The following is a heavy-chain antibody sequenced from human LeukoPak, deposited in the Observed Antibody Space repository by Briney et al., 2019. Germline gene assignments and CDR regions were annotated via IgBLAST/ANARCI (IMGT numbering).Heavy chain of an antibody. Sequence: ASVKGSCKASGGTFSSYAISWVRQAPGQGLEWMGGIIPIFGTANYAQKFQGRVTITTDESTSTAYMELSSLRSEDTAVYYCARHAYSSSGHWFDPWGQGTLVTVPS. CDR2: IIPIFGTA. J-gene: IGHJ5*02. V-gene: IGHV1-69*05. CDR1: GGTFSSYA. CDR3: ARHAYSSSGHWFDP. D-gene: IGHD6-6*01.